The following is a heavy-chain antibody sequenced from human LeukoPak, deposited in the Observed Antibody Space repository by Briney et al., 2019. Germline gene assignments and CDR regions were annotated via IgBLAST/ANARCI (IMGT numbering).Heavy chain of an antibody. J-gene: IGHJ4*02. V-gene: IGHV3-23*01. CDR2: ISGSGGST. D-gene: IGHD3-22*01. CDR1: GFTFSSYA. Sequence: PGGSLRLSCAASGFTFSSYAMSWVRQAPGKGLEWVSAISGSGGSTYYADSVKGRFTISRDNSKNTLYLQMNSLRAEDTAVYYCAKDRGSRITMIVVVPTFDYWGQGTLVTVSS. CDR3: AKDRGSRITMIVVVPTFDY.